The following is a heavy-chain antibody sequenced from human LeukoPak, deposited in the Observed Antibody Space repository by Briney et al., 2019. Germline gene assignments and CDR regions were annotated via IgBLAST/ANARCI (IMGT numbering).Heavy chain of an antibody. CDR1: GFTFSSYG. J-gene: IGHJ5*02. CDR3: ARRRGDNWFDP. Sequence: GGSLRPSCAASGFTFSSYGMHWVRQAPGKGLEWVAVIWYDGSNKYYADSVKGRFTISRDNSKNTLYLQMNSLRAEDTAVYYCARRRGDNWFDPWGQGTLVTVSS. D-gene: IGHD3-10*01. V-gene: IGHV3-33*08. CDR2: IWYDGSNK.